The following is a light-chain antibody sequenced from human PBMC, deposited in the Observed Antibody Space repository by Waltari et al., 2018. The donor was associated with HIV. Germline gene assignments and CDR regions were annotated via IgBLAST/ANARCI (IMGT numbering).Light chain of an antibody. CDR3: CSYAGSSTLV. CDR1: SSDAGSYNL. V-gene: IGLV2-23*02. J-gene: IGLJ2*01. CDR2: EVS. Sequence: QSALTQPASVSGSPGQSITISCTGTSSDAGSYNLVSWYQQHPGKAPKLMIYEVSKRPSGVSNRFSGSNSGNTASLTISGLQAEDEAYYYCCSYAGSSTLVFGGGTKLTVL.